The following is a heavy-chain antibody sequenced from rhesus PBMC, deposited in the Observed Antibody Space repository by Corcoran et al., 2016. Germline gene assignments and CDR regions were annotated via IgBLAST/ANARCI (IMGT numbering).Heavy chain of an antibody. Sequence: QVQLQESGPGVVKPSETLSLTCAVSGGSLSDSYRWSWIRQPTGQGLEWIGYIYGTSTTTNYNPSRQSLVTISRDTSKSQFSLKLSSGTAADTAVYYCARDPPGPMIWGAFDFWGQGLRVTVSS. CDR2: IYGTSTTT. CDR3: ARDPPGPMIWGAFDF. J-gene: IGHJ3*01. D-gene: IGHD3-9*01. CDR1: GGSLSDSYR. V-gene: IGHV4S10*01.